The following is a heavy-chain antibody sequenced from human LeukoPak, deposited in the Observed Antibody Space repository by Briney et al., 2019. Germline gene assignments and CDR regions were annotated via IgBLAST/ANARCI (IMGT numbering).Heavy chain of an antibody. J-gene: IGHJ4*02. CDR2: IIPIFGTA. V-gene: IGHV1-69*05. CDR3: ARGPLRGSGSHPPELPDY. CDR1: GGTFSSYA. D-gene: IGHD3-10*01. Sequence: ASVKVSCKASGGTFSSYAISWVRQAPGQGLEWMGGIIPIFGTANYAQKFQGRVTITTDESTSTAYMELSSLRSEDTAVYYCARGPLRGSGSHPPELPDYWGQGTLVTVSS.